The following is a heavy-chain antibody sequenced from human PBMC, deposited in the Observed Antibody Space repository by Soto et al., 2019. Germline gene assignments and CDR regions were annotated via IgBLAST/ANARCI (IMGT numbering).Heavy chain of an antibody. Sequence: PSETLSLTCAVYGGSFSGYYWSWIRQPPGKGLEWNGEINHSGSTNYNPSLKSRVTISVDTSKNQFSLKLSSVTAADTAVFYCARDGSGSYYPRYYYYYGMDVWGQGTTVS. CDR2: INHSGST. CDR3: ARDGSGSYYPRYYYYYGMDV. CDR1: GGSFSGYY. D-gene: IGHD3-10*01. J-gene: IGHJ6*02. V-gene: IGHV4-34*01.